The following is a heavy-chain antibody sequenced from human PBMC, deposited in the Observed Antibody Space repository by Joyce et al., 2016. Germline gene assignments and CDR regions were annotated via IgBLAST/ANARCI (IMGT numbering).Heavy chain of an antibody. Sequence: QVQLVESGGGVVQPGRSLTLSCAASGFPLSNYGMHWVRQAPGKGLELLELIWYDGSYKYYAGSVKGRFSLPRDNSKNTFYMQMNSLRAEDTAVYYCARDQDPGSMDVWGQGTTVTVSS. CDR3: ARDQDPGSMDV. J-gene: IGHJ6*02. V-gene: IGHV3-33*01. CDR2: IWYDGSYK. CDR1: GFPLSNYG.